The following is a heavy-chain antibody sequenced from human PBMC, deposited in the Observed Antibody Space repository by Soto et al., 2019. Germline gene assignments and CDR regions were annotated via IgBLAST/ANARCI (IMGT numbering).Heavy chain of an antibody. CDR1: GFTFSSYD. Sequence: PGGSLRLSCAASGFTFSSYDMSWVRQAPGKGLEWVSVIAGSGGSTYYADSVKGRFTISRDNSKNTLYLQMNSLRVEDTAVYYCARESEDLTSNFDYWGQGTLVTVSS. CDR2: IAGSGGST. J-gene: IGHJ4*02. V-gene: IGHV3-23*01. CDR3: ARESEDLTSNFDY.